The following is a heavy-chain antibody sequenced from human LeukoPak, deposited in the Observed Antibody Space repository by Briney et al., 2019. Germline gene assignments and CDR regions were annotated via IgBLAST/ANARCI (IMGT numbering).Heavy chain of an antibody. V-gene: IGHV4-59*01. J-gene: IGHJ4*02. CDR1: GGSISSYY. D-gene: IGHD3-16*01. Sequence: SETLSLTCTVSGGSISSYYWSWIRQPPGKGLEWIGYIYYSGSTNYSPSLKSRVTISVDTSKNQFSLKLSSVTAADTAVYYCARGIMVRYYFDYWGQGTLVTVSS. CDR3: ARGIMVRYYFDY. CDR2: IYYSGST.